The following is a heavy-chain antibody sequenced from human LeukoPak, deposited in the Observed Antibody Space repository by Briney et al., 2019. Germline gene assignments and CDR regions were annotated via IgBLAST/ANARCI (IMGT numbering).Heavy chain of an antibody. CDR1: GGSISSPNHD. CDR3: ARQRGYHYDSTTNRFSDL. D-gene: IGHD3-22*01. V-gene: IGHV4-39*01. CDR2: IYYSGIT. J-gene: IGHJ5*02. Sequence: SETLSLTCSVSGGSISSPNHDWAWIRQPPGQGLEWIGSIYYSGITYYNPSLKSRVTISVDTSKNQFSLKLSSVTAADTAVYFCARQRGYHYDSTTNRFSDLWGQGTRVTVSS.